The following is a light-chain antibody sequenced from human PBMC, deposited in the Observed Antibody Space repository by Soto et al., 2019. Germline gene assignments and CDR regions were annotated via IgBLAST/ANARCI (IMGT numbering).Light chain of an antibody. CDR2: ENN. CDR3: GTWDSSLSAAV. CDR1: NSNIGNNY. Sequence: QSVLTQPPSVSAAPGQTVTISCSGSNSNIGNNYVSWYQQLPGTAPKLLIYENNKRPSGISDRFSGSKSGTSATLAITGLQTGDEADYYCGTWDSSLSAAVFGGGTQLTVL. V-gene: IGLV1-51*02. J-gene: IGLJ7*01.